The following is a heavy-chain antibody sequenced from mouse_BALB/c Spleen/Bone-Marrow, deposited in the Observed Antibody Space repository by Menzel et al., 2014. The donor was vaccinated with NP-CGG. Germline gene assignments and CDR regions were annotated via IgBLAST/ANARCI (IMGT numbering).Heavy chain of an antibody. CDR1: GFNIKDTY. V-gene: IGHV14-3*02. Sequence: LVESGAELVKPGASVKLSCTASGFNIKDTYLHWVKQRPEQGLDGIGRIDPAIFTKYDPKFQGKATITAETSSNTAYLHLSSLASEDTAVYYSASYRYVWYFDVWGAGTPVTVSS. CDR2: IDPAIFT. CDR3: ASYRYVWYFDV. J-gene: IGHJ1*01. D-gene: IGHD2-14*01.